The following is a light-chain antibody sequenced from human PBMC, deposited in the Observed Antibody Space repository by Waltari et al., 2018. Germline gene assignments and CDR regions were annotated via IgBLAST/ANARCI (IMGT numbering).Light chain of an antibody. J-gene: IGKJ4*01. CDR3: QQYDNLVT. CDR1: QAINNH. CDR2: DVS. Sequence: DIQLTQYPSSLSASVADRVTITCQASQAINNHLNWYQQKPGKALELLIYDVSKLETGVPSRFGGSGSGTDFSITISSLQPEDIATYYCQQYDNLVTFGGGTRV. V-gene: IGKV1-33*01.